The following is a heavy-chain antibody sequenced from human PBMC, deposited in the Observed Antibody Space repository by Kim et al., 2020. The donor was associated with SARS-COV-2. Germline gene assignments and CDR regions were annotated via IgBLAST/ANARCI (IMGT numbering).Heavy chain of an antibody. Sequence: SETLSLTCAVYGGSFSGYYWSWIRQPPGKGLEWIGEINHSGRTNDNPSLKRRVTISVDTSKNQFSLKLSSVTAADTAVYYCARGGWRTPTDYWGQGTLVTVSS. CDR1: GGSFSGYY. J-gene: IGHJ4*02. CDR3: ARGGWRTPTDY. CDR2: INHSGRT. V-gene: IGHV4-34*01. D-gene: IGHD6-19*01.